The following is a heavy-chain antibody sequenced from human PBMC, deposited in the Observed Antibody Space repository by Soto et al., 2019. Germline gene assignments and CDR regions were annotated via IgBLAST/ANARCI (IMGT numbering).Heavy chain of an antibody. J-gene: IGHJ6*02. CDR1: GGTFSSYT. V-gene: IGHV1-69*12. D-gene: IGHD2-21*01. CDR3: ARPSCGAACYYYGMDV. Sequence: QVQLVQSGAEVKKPGSSVKVSCKASGGTFSSYTISWVRQAPGQGLEWMGGIIPTFGTADYAQKFQDRVTITADESTSTGYMELSSLRSEDTALYYCARPSCGAACYYYGMDVWGQGTAVTVSS. CDR2: IIPTFGTA.